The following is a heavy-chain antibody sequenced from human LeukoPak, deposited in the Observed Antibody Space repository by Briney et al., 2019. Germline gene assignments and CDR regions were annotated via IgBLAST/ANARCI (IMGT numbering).Heavy chain of an antibody. Sequence: GGSLRLSCAASGFTFSSYEMNWVRQAPGKGLEWVSYISSSGSTIYYADSVKGRFTISRDNAENSLYLQMNSLRAEDTAVYYCARERICSGGSCPFGPWGQGTLVTVSS. CDR1: GFTFSSYE. V-gene: IGHV3-48*03. CDR2: ISSSGSTI. CDR3: ARERICSGGSCPFGP. J-gene: IGHJ5*02. D-gene: IGHD2-15*01.